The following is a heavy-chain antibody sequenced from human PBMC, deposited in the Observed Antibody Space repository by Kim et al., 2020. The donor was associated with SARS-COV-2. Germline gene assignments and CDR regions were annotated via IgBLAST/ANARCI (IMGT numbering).Heavy chain of an antibody. CDR2: ISSSSSTI. CDR3: ARDEEDSSGWSKWGPYYYYGMDV. D-gene: IGHD6-19*01. J-gene: IGHJ6*02. Sequence: LRLSCAASGFTFSSYSMNWVRQAPGKGLEWVSYISSSSSTIYYADSVKGRFTISRDNAKNSLYLQMNSLRDEDTAVYYCARDEEDSSGWSKWGPYYYYGMDVWGQGTTVTVSS. CDR1: GFTFSSYS. V-gene: IGHV3-48*02.